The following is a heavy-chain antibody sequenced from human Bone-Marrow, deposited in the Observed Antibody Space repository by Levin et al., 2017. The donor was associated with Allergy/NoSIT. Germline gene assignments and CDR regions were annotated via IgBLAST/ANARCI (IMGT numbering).Heavy chain of an antibody. Sequence: ASVKVSCKVSGYTLTELSMHWVRQAPGKGLEWMGGFDPEDGETIYAQKFQGRVTMTEDTSTDTAYMELSSLRSEDTAVYYCATPGAGLKGKTYYYYGMDVWGQGTTVTVSS. CDR3: ATPGAGLKGKTYYYYGMDV. J-gene: IGHJ6*02. CDR2: FDPEDGET. CDR1: GYTLTELS. D-gene: IGHD1-14*01. V-gene: IGHV1-24*01.